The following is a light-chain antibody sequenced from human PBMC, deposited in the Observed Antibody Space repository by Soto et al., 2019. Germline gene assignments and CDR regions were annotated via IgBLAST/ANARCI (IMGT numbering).Light chain of an antibody. J-gene: IGLJ3*02. CDR2: NTN. Sequence: QTVVTQAPSFSVSPGRTVTLTCGLSSGSVSTSYYPSWYQQTPGQAPRTLIYNTNTRSSGVPDRFSGSILGNKAALTITGAQADDDSDYYCVLYMGSGTWVFGGGTQLTVL. CDR1: SGSVSTSYY. V-gene: IGLV8-61*01. CDR3: VLYMGSGTWV.